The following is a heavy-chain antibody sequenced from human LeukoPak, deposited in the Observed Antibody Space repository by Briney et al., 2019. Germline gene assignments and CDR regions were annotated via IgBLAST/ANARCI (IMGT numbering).Heavy chain of an antibody. CDR3: ATEGDRGGSYRTQIY. Sequence: PGGSLRLSCAASGFTFSSYGMHWVRQAPGKGLEWVAVISYDGSNEYYADSVKGRFTISRDNSKNTLYLQMSSLRAEDTAVYYCATEGDRGGSYRTQIYWGQGTLVTVSS. J-gene: IGHJ4*02. V-gene: IGHV3-30*03. D-gene: IGHD1-26*01. CDR2: ISYDGSNE. CDR1: GFTFSSYG.